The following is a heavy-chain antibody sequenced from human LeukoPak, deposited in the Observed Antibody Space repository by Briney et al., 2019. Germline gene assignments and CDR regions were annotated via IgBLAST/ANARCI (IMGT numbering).Heavy chain of an antibody. CDR2: IYYSGNT. V-gene: IGHV4-39*01. J-gene: IGHJ3*02. CDR3: ARANYYDSSGYSRGAFDI. D-gene: IGHD3-22*01. Sequence: SETLSLTCTVSGDSISTSNSYWGWIRQPPGKGLEWIGSIYYSGNTYYNASLRSRVTISVDTSKNQFSLKLTSVTAADTAVYYCARANYYDSSGYSRGAFDIWGQGTMVTVSS. CDR1: GDSISTSNSY.